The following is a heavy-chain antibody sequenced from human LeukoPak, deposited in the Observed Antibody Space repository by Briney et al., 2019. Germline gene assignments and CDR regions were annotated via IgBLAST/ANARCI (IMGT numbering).Heavy chain of an antibody. V-gene: IGHV4-38-2*01. Sequence: SETLSLTCVVSGYSISSGYYWGWIRQPPGKGLEWIGSIYHSETTYYNPSLRGRLIISLATSKNQFSLNLSSVTAADTAVYYCARIDFEGYFDYWGQGTLVTVSS. D-gene: IGHD2/OR15-2a*01. CDR2: IYHSETT. CDR3: ARIDFEGYFDY. J-gene: IGHJ4*02. CDR1: GYSISSGYY.